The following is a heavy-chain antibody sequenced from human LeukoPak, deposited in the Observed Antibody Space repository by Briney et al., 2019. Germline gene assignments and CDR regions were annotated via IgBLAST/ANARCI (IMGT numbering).Heavy chain of an antibody. CDR2: IWNDGSNK. Sequence: GGSLRLSCAVSGFIFYTYGIHWVRHAPGKGLEWVAVIWNDGSNKYYADSVKGRFTISRDNSKNTLYLQMNSLRTEDTAVYFCATEVKAAAGIDTGSYYYDGMDVWGQGTTVTVSS. V-gene: IGHV3-33*01. J-gene: IGHJ6*02. D-gene: IGHD6-13*01. CDR3: ATEVKAAAGIDTGSYYYDGMDV. CDR1: GFIFYTYG.